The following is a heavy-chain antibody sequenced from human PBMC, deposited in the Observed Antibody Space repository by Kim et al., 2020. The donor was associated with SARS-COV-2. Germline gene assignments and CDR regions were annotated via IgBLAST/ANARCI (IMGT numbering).Heavy chain of an antibody. Sequence: DYAVSVKSRTTINPDTSKTQFSLQLNSVTPEDTAVYYCASYSSSDYYFDYWGQGTLVTVSS. D-gene: IGHD6-13*01. V-gene: IGHV6-1*01. CDR3: ASYSSSDYYFDY. J-gene: IGHJ4*02.